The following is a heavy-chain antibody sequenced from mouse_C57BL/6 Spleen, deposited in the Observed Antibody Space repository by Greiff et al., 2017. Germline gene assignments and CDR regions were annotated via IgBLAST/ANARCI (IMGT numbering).Heavy chain of an antibody. CDR3: TRPLIYDGYY. J-gene: IGHJ2*01. CDR2: IDPETGGT. D-gene: IGHD2-3*01. V-gene: IGHV1-15*01. CDR1: GYTFTDYE. Sequence: VQLQQSGAELVRPGASVTLSCKASGYTFTDYEMHWVKQTPVHGLEWIGAIDPETGGTAYNQKFKGKAILTADKSSSTAYMELRSLTSEDSAVYYCTRPLIYDGYYWGQGTTLTASS.